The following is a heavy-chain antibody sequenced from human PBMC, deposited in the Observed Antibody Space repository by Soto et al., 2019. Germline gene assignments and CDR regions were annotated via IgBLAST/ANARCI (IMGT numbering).Heavy chain of an antibody. CDR3: TTDLSYTGGWFH. Sequence: EVQLVESGGGLVKPGGSLRLSCAASGFTFINAWMHWVRQAPGKGLEWVGRMKSKTDGGTTDYAAPVNGRFTISRDDSNDTLELQMNSLKTEGTVMYFCTTDLSYTGGWFHWGQGTRVTVSS. D-gene: IGHD6-19*01. CDR1: GFTFINAW. V-gene: IGHV3-15*07. J-gene: IGHJ4*02. CDR2: MKSKTDGGTT.